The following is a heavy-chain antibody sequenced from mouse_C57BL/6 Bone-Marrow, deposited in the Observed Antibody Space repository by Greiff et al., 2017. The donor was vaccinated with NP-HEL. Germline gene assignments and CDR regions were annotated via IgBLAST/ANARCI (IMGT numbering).Heavy chain of an antibody. CDR3: TGERYAWNY. V-gene: IGHV6-3*01. J-gene: IGHJ2*01. CDR2: IRLKSDNYAT. CDR1: GFTFSNYW. Sequence: EVQLVESGGGLVQPGGSMKLSCVASGFTFSNYWMNWVRQSPEKGLEWVAQIRLKSDNYATHYAESVKGRFSISRDDSKSSVYLQMNNLRAEDTGIYYCTGERYAWNYWGQGTTLTVSS. D-gene: IGHD2-10*02.